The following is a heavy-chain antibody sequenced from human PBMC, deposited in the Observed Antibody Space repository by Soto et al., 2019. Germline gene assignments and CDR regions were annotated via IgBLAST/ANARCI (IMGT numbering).Heavy chain of an antibody. Sequence: QVQLVESGGGVVQPGRSLRLSCAASGFTFSSYGMHWVRQAPGKGLEWVAVIWYDGSNKYYADSVKGRFTISRDNSKNTLYLRMNRLRAEETAVYYCARDLELEQVYYYAMDVWGQGTTVTVSS. CDR1: GFTFSSYG. J-gene: IGHJ6*02. V-gene: IGHV3-33*01. CDR3: ARDLELEQVYYYAMDV. CDR2: IWYDGSNK. D-gene: IGHD1-1*01.